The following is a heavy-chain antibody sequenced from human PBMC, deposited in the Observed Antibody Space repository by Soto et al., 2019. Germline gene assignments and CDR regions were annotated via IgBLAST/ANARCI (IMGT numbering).Heavy chain of an antibody. Sequence: SETLSLTCTVSGGSISTYYWSWIRQPPGKGLEWIGYTAYTGNTDYNPSLKSRVTMAVDTSKNQFSLKLRSVTAADTAVYYCARMTANYDSTWGYWGEGTLVTVSS. CDR1: GGSISTYY. CDR3: ARMTANYDSTWGY. V-gene: IGHV4-59*08. J-gene: IGHJ4*02. D-gene: IGHD3-22*01. CDR2: TAYTGNT.